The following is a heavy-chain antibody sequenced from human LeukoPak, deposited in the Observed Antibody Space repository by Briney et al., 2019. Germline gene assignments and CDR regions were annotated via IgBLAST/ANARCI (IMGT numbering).Heavy chain of an antibody. CDR1: GFTFSSYA. J-gene: IGHJ6*03. Sequence: PGGSLRLSCAASGFTFSSYAMSWVRQAPGKGLEWVSAISGSGGSTYYADSVKGRFTISRDNSKNTLYLQMNSLRAEDTAVYYCAKRRTLYYYYYMDVWGKGTTVTVSS. CDR3: AKRRTLYYYYYMDV. D-gene: IGHD1/OR15-1a*01. V-gene: IGHV3-23*01. CDR2: ISGSGGST.